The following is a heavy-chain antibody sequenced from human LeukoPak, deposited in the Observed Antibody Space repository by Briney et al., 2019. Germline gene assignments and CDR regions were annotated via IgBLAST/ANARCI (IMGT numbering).Heavy chain of an antibody. CDR2: ASGTDGRT. J-gene: IGHJ4*02. D-gene: IGHD2-15*01. CDR3: ASRGGQSSFDY. Sequence: GGSLRLSCAASGFTFSSSAMSWVRQAPGKGLEWVSTASGTDGRTYYADSVQGRFTISSDNSKNTLFLQMNSLGAEDTAVYYCASRGGQSSFDYWGQGTLVTVSS. V-gene: IGHV3-23*01. CDR1: GFTFSSSA.